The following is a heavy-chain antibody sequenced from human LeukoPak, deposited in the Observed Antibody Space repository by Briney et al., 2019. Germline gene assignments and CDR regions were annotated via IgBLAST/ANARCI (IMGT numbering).Heavy chain of an antibody. D-gene: IGHD3-22*01. CDR2: ISGSGDSA. CDR3: AKDIHGYLSSPDAFDI. J-gene: IGHJ3*02. V-gene: IGHV3-23*01. CDR1: GFIFSSYS. Sequence: PGGSLRLSCAASGFIFSSYSMAWVRQTPGKGLEWVSGISGSGDSAYYADSVKGRFTIFRDNYQNTLHLQMTSLRVDDTAFYYCAKDIHGYLSSPDAFDIWGQGTMVTVSS.